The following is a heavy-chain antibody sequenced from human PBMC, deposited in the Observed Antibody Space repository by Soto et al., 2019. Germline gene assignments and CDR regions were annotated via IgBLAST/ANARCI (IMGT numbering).Heavy chain of an antibody. J-gene: IGHJ3*02. CDR2: IIPIFGTA. CDR1: GGTFSSYA. V-gene: IGHV1-69*01. D-gene: IGHD2-21*02. CDR3: ARGGRLVAYCGGDCYPKGGAFDI. Sequence: VPLVQSGAEVKKPGSSVKVSCKASGGTFSSYAISWVRQAPGQGLEWMGGIIPIFGTANYAQKFQGRVTITADESRSTASMELSSLRSEETAVYYCARGGRLVAYCGGDCYPKGGAFDIWGQGTMVTVSS.